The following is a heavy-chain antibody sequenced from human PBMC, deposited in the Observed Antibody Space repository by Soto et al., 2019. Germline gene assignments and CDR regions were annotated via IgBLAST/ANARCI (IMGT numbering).Heavy chain of an antibody. CDR1: GASISGFY. Sequence: SETLSLTCTVSGASISGFYWSWIRKSAGKGLEWIGRIYATGTTDYNPSLKSRVMMSVDTSKKQFSLKLRSVTAADTTVYYCVRDGTKTLRDWFDPWGQGISVTVSS. J-gene: IGHJ5*02. CDR3: VRDGTKTLRDWFDP. D-gene: IGHD1-1*01. V-gene: IGHV4-4*07. CDR2: IYATGTT.